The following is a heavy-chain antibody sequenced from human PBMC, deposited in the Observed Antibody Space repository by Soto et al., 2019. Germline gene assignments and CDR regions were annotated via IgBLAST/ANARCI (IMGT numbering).Heavy chain of an antibody. CDR2: INQSVDET. CDR1: GFTFSNDA. J-gene: IGHJ4*02. D-gene: IGHD2-2*01. Sequence: EVQLLESGGGLVQPGGSLRLSCAASGFTFSNDAMTWVRQAPGKGLEGVSSINQSVDETDHADSVKGRFTIYRDNSKNTLYLQMSSLRAEDTAVYYCAKRRSRGGFVDYWGQGTLVAVSS. V-gene: IGHV3-23*01. CDR3: AKRRSRGGFVDY.